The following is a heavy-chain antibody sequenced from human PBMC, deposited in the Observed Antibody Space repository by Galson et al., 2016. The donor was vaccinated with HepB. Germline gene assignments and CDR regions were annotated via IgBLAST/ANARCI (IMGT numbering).Heavy chain of an antibody. V-gene: IGHV4-30-4*08. J-gene: IGHJ3*02. CDR1: GGSISSTNHF. D-gene: IGHD2-21*02. CDR2: IYHSGTA. Sequence: TLSLTCTVSGGSISSTNHFWSWIRQTPGTGLEWIGYIYHSGTAHYNPSLNRRVTLSVDTSKNQFSLRLSAVTAADTAVYYCARGVISGDDDAFDMWGQGTMVTVSS. CDR3: ARGVISGDDDAFDM.